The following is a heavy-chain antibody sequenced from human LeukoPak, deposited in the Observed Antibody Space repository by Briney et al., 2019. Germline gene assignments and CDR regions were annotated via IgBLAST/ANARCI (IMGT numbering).Heavy chain of an antibody. D-gene: IGHD6-13*01. CDR2: IYTSGST. CDR1: GGSISSYY. CDR3: ARGTFSSSWYDYYYYMDV. J-gene: IGHJ6*03. Sequence: PSETLSLTCTVSGGSISSYYWSWIRQPAGKGLEWIGRIYTSGSTNYNPSLKSRVTMSVDTSKNQFSLKLSSVTAADTAVYYCARGTFSSSWYDYYYYMDVWGKGTTVTISS. V-gene: IGHV4-4*07.